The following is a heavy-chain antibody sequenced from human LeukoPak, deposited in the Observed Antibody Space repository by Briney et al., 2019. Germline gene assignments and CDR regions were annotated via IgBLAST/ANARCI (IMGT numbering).Heavy chain of an antibody. CDR1: GDSVSSNSVA. CDR3: ARFTPVALFPHTNYGMDV. J-gene: IGHJ6*02. D-gene: IGHD6-19*01. Sequence: SRTLSLTCAISGDSVSSNSVAWNWIRQSPSRGLEWLGRTYYKSKWFNDYAVSVKGRITINPDTSKNQFSLQLNSVTPEDTAVYYCARFTPVALFPHTNYGMDVWGQGTTVTVSS. CDR2: TYYKSKWFN. V-gene: IGHV6-1*01.